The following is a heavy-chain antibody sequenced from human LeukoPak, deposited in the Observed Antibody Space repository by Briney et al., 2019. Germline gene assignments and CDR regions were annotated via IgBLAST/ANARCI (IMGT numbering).Heavy chain of an antibody. J-gene: IGHJ6*02. Sequence: PGKSLRLSCAASQVTLGDFGVHWVRQAPGKGLEWVAVISYDGSIQYYGDSVKGRFTISRDNTNNTVYLQMNSLRAEDTAVYFCAKDSRNYDFWRGHWDYYYGMDVWRQGTTVAVSS. D-gene: IGHD3-3*01. V-gene: IGHV3-30*18. CDR2: ISYDGSIQ. CDR1: QVTLGDFG. CDR3: AKDSRNYDFWRGHWDYYYGMDV.